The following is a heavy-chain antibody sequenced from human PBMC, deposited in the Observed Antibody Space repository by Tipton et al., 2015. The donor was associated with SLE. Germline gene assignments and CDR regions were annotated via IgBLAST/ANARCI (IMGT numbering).Heavy chain of an antibody. CDR2: IYRGGST. J-gene: IGHJ6*02. Sequence: GSLRLSCAASGFTFSSYAMSWVRQDPGKGLEWVSVIYRGGSTYYADSVKGRFTISRDNSKNTLYLQMKSLRAEDTAVYYCAKDAPMVQGPNSGLDVWGQGTTVTVSS. CDR1: GFTFSSYA. CDR3: AKDAPMVQGPNSGLDV. V-gene: IGHV3-23*03. D-gene: IGHD3-10*01.